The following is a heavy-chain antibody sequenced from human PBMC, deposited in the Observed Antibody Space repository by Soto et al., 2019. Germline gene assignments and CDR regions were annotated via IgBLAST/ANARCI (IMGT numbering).Heavy chain of an antibody. J-gene: IGHJ4*02. CDR2: ISYDGSNK. V-gene: IGHV3-30-3*01. CDR3: ARDWEVVVTAYDY. CDR1: GFTFSSYA. D-gene: IGHD2-21*02. Sequence: GGSLRLSCAASGFTFSSYAMHWVRQAPGKGLEWVAVISYDGSNKYYADSVKGRFTISRDNSKNTLYLQMNSLRAEDTAVYYCARDWEVVVTAYDYWGQGSLVTVCS.